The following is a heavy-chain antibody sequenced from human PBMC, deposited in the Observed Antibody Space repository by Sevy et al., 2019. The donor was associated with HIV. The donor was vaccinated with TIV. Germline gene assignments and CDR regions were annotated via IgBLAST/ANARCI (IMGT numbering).Heavy chain of an antibody. J-gene: IGHJ6*02. Sequence: GGSLRLSCAASGFTFSSYEMNWVRQAPGKGLEWVSYIRASGLTIDYADSVKGRFTISRDNAKNSLYLHMHSLRAEDTAVYFCARADSSSSEGRFYYYGLDVWGQGTTVTVSS. CDR2: IRASGLTI. CDR3: ARADSSSSEGRFYYYGLDV. V-gene: IGHV3-48*03. CDR1: GFTFSSYE. D-gene: IGHD6-6*01.